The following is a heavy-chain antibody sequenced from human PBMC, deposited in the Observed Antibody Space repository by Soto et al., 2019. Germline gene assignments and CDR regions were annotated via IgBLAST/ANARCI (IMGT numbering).Heavy chain of an antibody. J-gene: IGHJ4*02. D-gene: IGHD2-15*01. CDR1: GYTFTSYG. V-gene: IGHV1-18*01. Sequence: QVQLVQSGAEVKKPGASVKVSCKASGYTFTSYGISWVRQAPGQGLEWMGWISAYNGNTNYAQKLQGRVTKTPDTSTSTAYMELRSLRSDDTAVYYCAREASVVVVAAPLFDYWGQGTLVTVSS. CDR2: ISAYNGNT. CDR3: AREASVVVVAAPLFDY.